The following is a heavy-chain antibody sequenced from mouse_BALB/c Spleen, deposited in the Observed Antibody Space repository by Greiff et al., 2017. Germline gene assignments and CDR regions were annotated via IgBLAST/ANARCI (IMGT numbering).Heavy chain of an antibody. CDR1: GYTFTSYV. CDR2: INPYNDGT. V-gene: IGHV1-14*01. CDR3: ARDRPYFDV. Sequence: EVHLVESGPELVKPGASVKMSCKASGYTFTSYVMHWVKQKPGQGLEWIGYINPYNDGTKYNEKFKGKATLTSDKSSSTAYMELSSLTSEDSAVYYCARDRPYFDVWGAGTTVTVSS. J-gene: IGHJ1*01.